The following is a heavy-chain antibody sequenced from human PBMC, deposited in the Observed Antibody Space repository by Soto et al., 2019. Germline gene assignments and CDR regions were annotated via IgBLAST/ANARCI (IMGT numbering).Heavy chain of an antibody. J-gene: IGHJ4*02. D-gene: IGHD1-26*01. V-gene: IGHV1-46*01. Sequence: ASVKVSCKASGYTFTNYYIHWVRQAPGQGLEWMGIINPSTGSTTYAQKFQGRVTLTRDTSTSTVYMDLSSLRSEDTAVYYCARVGSSGSYADYWGQGTLVTVSS. CDR2: INPSTGST. CDR3: ARVGSSGSYADY. CDR1: GYTFTNYY.